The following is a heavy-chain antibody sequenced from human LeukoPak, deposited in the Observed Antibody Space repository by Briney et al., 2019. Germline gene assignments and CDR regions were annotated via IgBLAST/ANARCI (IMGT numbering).Heavy chain of an antibody. CDR2: INAGNANT. CDR3: ARDFVRLDMDV. Sequence: GASVKVSCKASGYTFTSYAMHWVRQAPGQRLEWMGWINAGNANTKYSQKFQGRVTITRDTSASTAYMELSSLRSEDTAVYYCARDFVRLDMDVWGQGTTVTVSS. V-gene: IGHV1-3*01. D-gene: IGHD6-25*01. CDR1: GYTFTSYA. J-gene: IGHJ6*02.